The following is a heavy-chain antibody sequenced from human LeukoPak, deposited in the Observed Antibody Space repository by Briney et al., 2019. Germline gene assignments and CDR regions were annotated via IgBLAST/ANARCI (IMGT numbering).Heavy chain of an antibody. D-gene: IGHD6-6*01. V-gene: IGHV4-59*01. J-gene: IGHJ3*02. Sequence: SETLSLTCAVYGGSFSGYYWSWIRQPPGKGLEWIGYIYYSGSTNYNPSLKSRVTISVDTSKNQFSLKLSSVTAADTAVYYCARAGIAARRHAFDIWGQGTMVTVSS. CDR2: IYYSGST. CDR1: GGSFSGYY. CDR3: ARAGIAARRHAFDI.